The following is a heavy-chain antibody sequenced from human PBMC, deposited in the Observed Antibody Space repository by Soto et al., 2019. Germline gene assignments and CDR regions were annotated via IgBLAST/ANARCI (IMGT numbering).Heavy chain of an antibody. Sequence: QVQLVESGGGVVQPGRSLRLSCAASGFTFSSYGMHWVRQAPGKGLEWVAVIWYDGSNKYYADSVKGRFTISRDNSKNTLYLQMNSLRAEDTAVYYCARTQTMVRGVISPKDAFDIWGQGTMVTVSS. CDR3: ARTQTMVRGVISPKDAFDI. V-gene: IGHV3-33*01. D-gene: IGHD3-10*01. CDR1: GFTFSSYG. J-gene: IGHJ3*02. CDR2: IWYDGSNK.